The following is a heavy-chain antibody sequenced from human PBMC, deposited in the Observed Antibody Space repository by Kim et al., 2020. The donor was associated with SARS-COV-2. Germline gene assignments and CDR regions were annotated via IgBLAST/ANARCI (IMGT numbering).Heavy chain of an antibody. CDR1: GFTFDDYA. J-gene: IGHJ5*02. Sequence: GGSLRLSCAASGFTFDDYAMHWVRQAPGKGLEWVSGISWNSGSIGYADSVKGRFTISRDNAKNSLYLQMNSLRAEDTALYYCAKGAYGSGRKDWFDPWGQGTLVTVS. D-gene: IGHD3-10*01. CDR2: ISWNSGSI. V-gene: IGHV3-9*01. CDR3: AKGAYGSGRKDWFDP.